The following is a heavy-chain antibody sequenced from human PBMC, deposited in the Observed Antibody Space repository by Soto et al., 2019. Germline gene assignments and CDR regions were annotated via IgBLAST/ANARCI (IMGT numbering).Heavy chain of an antibody. CDR1: GYTFTTHG. Sequence: QVQLVQSGAEVKKPGASVKVSCKASGYTFTTHGISWVRQVPGQGLEWMGWVRGDNGHTNYAQSLQGRFTMNTDISTKTAYMELRSLRSDDTAMYYCARVLGCSRSGTCYREGFDPWGQGTLVIVSS. J-gene: IGHJ5*02. D-gene: IGHD1-26*01. CDR2: VRGDNGHT. CDR3: ARVLGCSRSGTCYREGFDP. V-gene: IGHV1-18*01.